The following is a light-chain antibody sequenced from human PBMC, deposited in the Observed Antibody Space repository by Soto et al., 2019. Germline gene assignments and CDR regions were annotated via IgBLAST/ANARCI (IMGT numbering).Light chain of an antibody. J-gene: IGKJ4*01. CDR2: DVS. CDR1: QDITRY. Sequence: DIQMTHSPASLDASVGDRVTITCPASQDITRYLNWYQHKPGRAPQLLINDVSSLETGVPSRFSASGSGTQFTLTIDGLQPEDLATYYCQQYYVPPSTFGGGTKVALK. V-gene: IGKV1-33*01. CDR3: QQYYVPPST.